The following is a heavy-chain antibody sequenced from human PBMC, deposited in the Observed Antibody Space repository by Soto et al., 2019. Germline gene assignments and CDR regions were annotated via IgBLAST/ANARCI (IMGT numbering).Heavy chain of an antibody. CDR2: ISWNSANI. J-gene: IGHJ5*02. V-gene: IGHV3-9*01. D-gene: IGHD2-15*01. Sequence: EVQLVESGGGLVHPGRSLTLSCAASGFFFDDHAMHWVRQVPGRGLEWVSGISWNSANIAYADSVEGRFTIFRDNAKNSLHLQMNSLRAEDTALYYCVRDSELDSPHTFDHWGQGTLVTVSS. CDR1: GFFFDDHA. CDR3: VRDSELDSPHTFDH.